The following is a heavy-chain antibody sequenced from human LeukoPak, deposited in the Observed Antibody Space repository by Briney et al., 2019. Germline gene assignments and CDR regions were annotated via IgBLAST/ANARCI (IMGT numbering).Heavy chain of an antibody. J-gene: IGHJ6*04. CDR2: IYYSGST. V-gene: IGHV4-59*01. CDR3: ARGVVVPLPAV. Sequence: SETLSLTCTVSGGSISSYYWSWIRQPPGKGLEWIGYIYYSGSTNYNPSLKSRVTISVDTSKNQFSLKLSSVTAADTAVYYCARGVVVPLPAVWGKGTTVTVSS. D-gene: IGHD2-2*01. CDR1: GGSISSYY.